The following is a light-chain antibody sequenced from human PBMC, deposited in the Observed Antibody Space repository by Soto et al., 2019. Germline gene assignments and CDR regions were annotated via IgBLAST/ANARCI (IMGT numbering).Light chain of an antibody. CDR3: QQYVTSSPRT. CDR1: HTISSSY. V-gene: IGKV3-20*01. J-gene: IGKJ1*01. CDR2: GIS. Sequence: EIVLTQSPVTLSLSPVERATLSCTASHTISSSYLAWYQQKPGQAPRLLMYGISRRATGIPDRFSGSGSGTDFTLTITRLEPEDFAVYYCQQYVTSSPRTFGQGTKVDIK.